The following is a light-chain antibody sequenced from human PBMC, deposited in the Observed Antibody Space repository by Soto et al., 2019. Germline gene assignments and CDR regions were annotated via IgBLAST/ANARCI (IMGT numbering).Light chain of an antibody. CDR1: QTIGNS. Sequence: IQMTQSPSSLSASVGDRISITCRSFQTIGNSLNWYQQKPGRANQLLIFAASSLHSGVPPRFSGGGSGTHFTLTITTTQPEGAATYYCQQSYSVPYTFGQGTKVDIX. CDR3: QQSYSVPYT. CDR2: AAS. J-gene: IGKJ2*01. V-gene: IGKV1-39*01.